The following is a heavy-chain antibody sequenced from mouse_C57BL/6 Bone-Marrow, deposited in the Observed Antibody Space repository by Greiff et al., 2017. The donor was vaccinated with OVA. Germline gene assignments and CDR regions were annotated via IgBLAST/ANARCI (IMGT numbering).Heavy chain of an antibody. V-gene: IGHV3-6*01. Sequence: ESGPGLVKPSQSLSLTCSVTGYSITSGYYWNWIRQFPGNKLEWMGYISYDGSNNYNPSLKNRISITRDTSKNQFFLKLNSVTTEDTATYYGAREITSLYYYAMDYWGQGTSVTVSS. CDR1: GYSITSGYY. CDR3: AREITSLYYYAMDY. J-gene: IGHJ4*01. CDR2: ISYDGSN. D-gene: IGHD2-4*01.